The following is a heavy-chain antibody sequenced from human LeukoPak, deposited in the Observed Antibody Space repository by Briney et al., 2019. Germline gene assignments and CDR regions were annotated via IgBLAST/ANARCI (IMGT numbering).Heavy chain of an antibody. CDR3: ARESRAGYDYVWESYRYTGLDY. CDR2: ISSSGSTI. Sequence: GGSLGLSCAASGFAFRTYEMNWVRQAPGKGLEWVSYISSSGSTIYYADSVKGRFTISRDNAKNSLYLQMNSLRAEDTAVYYCARESRAGYDYVWESYRYTGLDYWGQGTLVTVSS. V-gene: IGHV3-48*03. D-gene: IGHD3-16*02. J-gene: IGHJ4*02. CDR1: GFAFRTYE.